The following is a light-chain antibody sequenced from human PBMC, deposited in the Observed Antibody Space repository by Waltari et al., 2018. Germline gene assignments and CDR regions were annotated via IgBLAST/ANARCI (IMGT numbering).Light chain of an antibody. J-gene: IGKJ4*01. V-gene: IGKV1-NL1*01. CDR2: AAS. CDR1: QDISNS. Sequence: DIQMPQSPSSLSASVGDRVTITCLTSQDISNSLAWYQQKPGKAPKLLLYAASGLESGVPSRFSGSGSGTDYTLAISSLQPEDFATYYCQQYYSTPLTFGGGTKVEIK. CDR3: QQYYSTPLT.